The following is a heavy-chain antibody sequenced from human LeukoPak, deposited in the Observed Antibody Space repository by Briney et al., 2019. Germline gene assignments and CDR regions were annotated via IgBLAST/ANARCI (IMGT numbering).Heavy chain of an antibody. Sequence: GGSLRLSCAASGFALNRFWMSWVRQAPGKGLEWVSAISGSGGSTYYADSVKGRFTISRDNSKNTLYLQMNSLRAEDTAVYYCAKDLYDILTGYYPFDYWGQGTLVTVSS. V-gene: IGHV3-23*01. CDR1: GFALNRFW. D-gene: IGHD3-9*01. CDR3: AKDLYDILTGYYPFDY. CDR2: ISGSGGST. J-gene: IGHJ4*02.